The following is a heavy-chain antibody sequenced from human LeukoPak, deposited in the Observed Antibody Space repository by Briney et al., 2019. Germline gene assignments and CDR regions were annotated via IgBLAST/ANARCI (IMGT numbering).Heavy chain of an antibody. V-gene: IGHV1-46*01. CDR3: ARASWDNYNYAMDV. CDR1: GGTFSSYA. CDR2: INPSGGST. Sequence: ASVKVSCKASGGTFSSYAISWVRQAPGQGLEWMGIINPSGGSTSYAQKFQGRVTMTRSTSVGIAYMELSSLRSEDTAVYFCARASWDNYNYAMDVWGQGTTVTVSS. D-gene: IGHD1-26*01. J-gene: IGHJ6*02.